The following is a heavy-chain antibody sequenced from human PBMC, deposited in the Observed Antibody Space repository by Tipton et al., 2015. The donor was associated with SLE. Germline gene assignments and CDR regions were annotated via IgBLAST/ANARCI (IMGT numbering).Heavy chain of an antibody. V-gene: IGHV4-59*01. CDR2: VHYSGST. J-gene: IGHJ5*02. D-gene: IGHD4-23*01. CDR3: ASGGYGGNFLGWFDP. Sequence: TLSLTCTVSGGSISSYYLSWIRQPPGKGLEWIGYVHYSGSTNHNPSLKSRATISLDSSKNQFSLKVTSVTAADTAVYYCASGGYGGNFLGWFDPWGQGTLVTVSS. CDR1: GGSISSYY.